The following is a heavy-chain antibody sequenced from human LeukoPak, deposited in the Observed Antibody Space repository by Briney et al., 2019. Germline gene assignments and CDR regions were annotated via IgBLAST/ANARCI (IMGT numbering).Heavy chain of an antibody. D-gene: IGHD2-2*01. J-gene: IGHJ6*04. CDR1: GYTFTSYG. CDR3: ARDGGYCSSTSCPKEYYYGMDV. CDR2: ISAYNGNT. Sequence: ASVEVSCKASGYTFTSYGISWVRQAPGQGLEWMGWISAYNGNTNYAQKLQGGVTMTTDTSTSTAYMELRSLRSDDTAVYYCARDGGYCSSTSCPKEYYYGMDVWGKGTTVTVSS. V-gene: IGHV1-18*04.